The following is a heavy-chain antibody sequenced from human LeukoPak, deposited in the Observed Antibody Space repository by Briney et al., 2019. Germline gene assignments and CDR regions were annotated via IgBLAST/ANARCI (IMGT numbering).Heavy chain of an antibody. D-gene: IGHD5-18*01. Sequence: PSETLSLTCAVYGGSFSGYYWSWIRQPPGKGLEWIGEINHSGSTNYNPSLKSRVTISVDTSKNQFSLKLSSVTAADTAVYYCARAVGSYWYFDYWGQGTLVTVSS. CDR2: INHSGST. V-gene: IGHV4-34*01. CDR1: GGSFSGYY. J-gene: IGHJ4*02. CDR3: ARAVGSYWYFDY.